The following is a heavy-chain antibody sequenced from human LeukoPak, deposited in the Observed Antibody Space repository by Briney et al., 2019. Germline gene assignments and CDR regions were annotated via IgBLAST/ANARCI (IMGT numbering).Heavy chain of an antibody. V-gene: IGHV1-69*06. Sequence: SVRVSCMASGYTFTRYYMHWVRQAPGQGLEWMGGIIPIFGTANYAQKFQGRVTITADKSTSTAYMELSSLRSDDTAVYYCASDRNFDYWGQGTLVTVSS. CDR1: GYTFTRYY. CDR3: ASDRNFDY. CDR2: IIPIFGTA. J-gene: IGHJ4*02.